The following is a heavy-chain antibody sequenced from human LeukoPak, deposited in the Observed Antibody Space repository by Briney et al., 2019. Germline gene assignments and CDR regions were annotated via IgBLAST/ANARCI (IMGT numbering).Heavy chain of an antibody. V-gene: IGHV3-7*01. CDR1: GFTFSSYS. Sequence: PGGSLRLSCAASGFTFSSYSMNWVRQAPGKGLEWVANIKQDGSEKYYVDSVKGRFTISRDNAKNSLYLQMNSLRAEDTAVYYCARLVTAIIDYWGQGTLVTVSS. CDR2: IKQDGSEK. J-gene: IGHJ4*02. CDR3: ARLVTAIIDY. D-gene: IGHD2-2*01.